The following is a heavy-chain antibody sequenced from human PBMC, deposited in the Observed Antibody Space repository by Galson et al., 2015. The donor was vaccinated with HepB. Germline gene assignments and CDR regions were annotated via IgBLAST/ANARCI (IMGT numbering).Heavy chain of an antibody. J-gene: IGHJ4*02. CDR3: ARDLLRYLEWSPGFEH. CDR2: VWYDGSGE. Sequence: SLRLSCAASGFTFRNYGMHWVRQAPGKGLEWVAVVWYDGSGEHYGDSVKGRFTISRDNAKNTVYLQMNSLRAEDTAVYYCARDLLRYLEWSPGFEHWGQGTLVTVSS. CDR1: GFTFRNYG. V-gene: IGHV3-33*01. D-gene: IGHD3-3*01.